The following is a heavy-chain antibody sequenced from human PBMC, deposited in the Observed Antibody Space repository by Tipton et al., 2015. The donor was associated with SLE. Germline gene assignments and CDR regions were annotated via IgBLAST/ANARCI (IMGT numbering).Heavy chain of an antibody. CDR1: GYSISSGYY. J-gene: IGHJ6*02. CDR2: IYHSGST. CDR3: ARDFLGSSYYYGMDV. Sequence: LRLSCAVSGYSISSGYYWGRIRQPPGKGLEWIGSIYHSGSTYYNPSLKSRVTISVDTSKNQFSLKLSSVTAADTAVYYCARDFLGSSYYYGMDVWGQGTTVTVSS. D-gene: IGHD6-6*01. V-gene: IGHV4-38-2*02.